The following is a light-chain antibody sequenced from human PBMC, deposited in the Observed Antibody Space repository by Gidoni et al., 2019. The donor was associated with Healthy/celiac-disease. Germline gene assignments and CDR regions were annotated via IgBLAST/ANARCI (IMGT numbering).Light chain of an antibody. CDR3: QQYDNRPPPQ. CDR1: QDISNY. CDR2: DAS. Sequence: DIQMTQSPSSLSASVGDRVTITCQASQDISNYLNWYQQKPGKAPKLLIYDASNLETGVPSRFSGSGSGTDFTFTISSLQPEDIATYYCQQYDNRPPPQFXGXTKVEIK. J-gene: IGKJ4*02. V-gene: IGKV1-33*01.